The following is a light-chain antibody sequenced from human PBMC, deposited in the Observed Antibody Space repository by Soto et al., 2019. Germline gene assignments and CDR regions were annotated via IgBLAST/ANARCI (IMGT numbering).Light chain of an antibody. CDR2: GAS. CDR1: QSVTSSY. J-gene: IGKJ2*01. CDR3: QQYGSSPPKYT. Sequence: EIVLTQSPGTLSLSPGERATLSCRASQSVTSSYLAWYQQKPGQAPRLLIYGASSRATGIPDRFSGSGSGTDFTLTISRLEPEDFAVYYWQQYGSSPPKYTFGQETKLEIK. V-gene: IGKV3-20*01.